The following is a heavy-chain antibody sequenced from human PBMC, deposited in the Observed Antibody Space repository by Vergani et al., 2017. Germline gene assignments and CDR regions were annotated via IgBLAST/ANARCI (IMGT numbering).Heavy chain of an antibody. CDR3: ARGLLPSPGAGHFDF. CDR2: IVPNNGGT. CDR1: GYTFNAFS. J-gene: IGHJ4*02. D-gene: IGHD7-27*01. Sequence: QVQLVQSGPEVKKPGASVRVSCKASGYTFNAFSLHWIRPAPGQGPEWMGWIVPNNGGTNYAQKFKGRVTMARDTSISKAYMELSSLRSDDTAVYFCARGLLPSPGAGHFDFWGQGTLVTVSS. V-gene: IGHV1-2*02.